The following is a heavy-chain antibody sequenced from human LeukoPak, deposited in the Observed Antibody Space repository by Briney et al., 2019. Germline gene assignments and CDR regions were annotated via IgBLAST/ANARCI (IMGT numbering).Heavy chain of an antibody. D-gene: IGHD1-14*01. CDR2: LYSDGNT. CDR1: GFTVITND. J-gene: IGHJ4*02. V-gene: IGHV3-53*01. Sequence: GGSLRLSCAASGFTVITNDMTWVRQAPGEGLEWVSVLYSDGNTKYADSVQGRFTISRDNSKNTLYLEMNSLSPDDTAVYYCARGVEPLAANTLAYWGQGTLVTVSS. CDR3: ARGVEPLAANTLAY.